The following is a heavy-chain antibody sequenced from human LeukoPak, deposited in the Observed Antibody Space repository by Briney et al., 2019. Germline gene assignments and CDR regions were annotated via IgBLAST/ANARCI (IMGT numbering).Heavy chain of an antibody. CDR3: ARSDNLQMSYDY. J-gene: IGHJ4*02. Sequence: ASVKVSCKASGYTFTGYYMHWVRQAPGQGLEWMGWINPNSGGTNYAQKFQDRVTMTRDTSITTAYMELSRLTSDDTTVYYCARSDNLQMSYDYWGQGTLVTVSS. V-gene: IGHV1-2*02. D-gene: IGHD1-26*01. CDR2: INPNSGGT. CDR1: GYTFTGYY.